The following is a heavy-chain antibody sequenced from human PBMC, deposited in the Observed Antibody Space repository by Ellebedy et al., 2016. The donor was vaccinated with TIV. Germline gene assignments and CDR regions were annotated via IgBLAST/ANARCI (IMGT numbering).Heavy chain of an antibody. CDR3: ASGKTGSYGSHS. CDR1: GGSIGSTIC. Sequence: MPSETLSLTCAVSGGSIGSTICWSWVRPPPGKGLEWSGETFHSGSTHYKPSLNSRVTISVDKSNNQFSLRLSSVTAADTAVDYCASGKTGSYGSHSWGPGTLVTVSS. D-gene: IGHD1-26*01. CDR2: TFHSGST. J-gene: IGHJ1*01. V-gene: IGHV4-4*02.